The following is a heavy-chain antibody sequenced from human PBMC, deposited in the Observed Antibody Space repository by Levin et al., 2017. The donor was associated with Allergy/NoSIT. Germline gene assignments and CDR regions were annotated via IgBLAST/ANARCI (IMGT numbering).Heavy chain of an antibody. D-gene: IGHD6-19*01. CDR1: GYTFTSYD. J-gene: IGHJ4*02. CDR3: ARVSGGSGGPLIDY. Sequence: ASVKVSCKASGYTFTSYDINWVRQATGQGLEWMGWMNPNSGNTGYAQKFQGRVTMTRNTSISTAYMELSSLRSEDTAVYYCARVSGGSGGPLIDYWGQGTLVTVSS. V-gene: IGHV1-8*01. CDR2: MNPNSGNT.